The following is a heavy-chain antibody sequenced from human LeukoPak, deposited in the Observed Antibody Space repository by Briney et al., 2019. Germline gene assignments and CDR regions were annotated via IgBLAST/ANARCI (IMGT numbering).Heavy chain of an antibody. J-gene: IGHJ3*01. CDR1: GGTFSSYA. D-gene: IGHD2-8*01. Sequence: SVKVSCKASGGTFSSYAISWVRQAPGQGLEWMGGIIPIFGTANYAQKFQGRVTITADESTSTAYMELSSLRSEDTAVYYGARDNGGLHHAFDLWGQGTMVIVSS. CDR3: ARDNGGLHHAFDL. V-gene: IGHV1-69*01. CDR2: IIPIFGTA.